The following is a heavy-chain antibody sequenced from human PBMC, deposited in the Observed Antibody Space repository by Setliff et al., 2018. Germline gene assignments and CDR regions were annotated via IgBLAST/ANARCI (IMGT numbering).Heavy chain of an antibody. CDR2: FIPILGTT. Sequence: SVKVSCKSSGGTFSSSGITWVRQAPGQGLQWLGRFIPILGTTNYAQNFQGRVSISADESTTTGYMELRSLRSDDTAVYYCARELRSPYWHLDSWGQGTQVTVSS. CDR1: GGTFSSSG. CDR3: ARELRSPYWHLDS. J-gene: IGHJ5*01. D-gene: IGHD3-16*01. V-gene: IGHV1-69*13.